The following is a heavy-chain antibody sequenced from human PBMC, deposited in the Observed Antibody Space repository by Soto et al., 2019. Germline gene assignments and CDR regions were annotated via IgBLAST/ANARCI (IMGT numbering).Heavy chain of an antibody. Sequence: SETLSLTCTVSGGSISSSIHYWGWIRQPPGKGLEWIGSIFYRGSTYYNPSLKSRLTMSVDTSKNQFSLILTSVTAADTAVYYCARGGWSDDPWGQGTLVTVSS. CDR3: ARGGWSDDP. V-gene: IGHV4-39*07. CDR1: GGSISSSIHY. CDR2: IFYRGST. D-gene: IGHD5-12*01. J-gene: IGHJ5*02.